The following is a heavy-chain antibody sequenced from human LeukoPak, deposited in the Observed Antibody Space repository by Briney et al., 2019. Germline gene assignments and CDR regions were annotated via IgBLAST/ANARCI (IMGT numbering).Heavy chain of an antibody. CDR1: GFTFSSYW. Sequence: GGSLRLSCAASGFTFSSYWMSWVRQAPGKGLEWVANIKQDGSEKYYVDSVKGRFTISRDNAKNSLYLQMNSLRAEDTAVYYCAKDLGYCSGGSCYCFDYWGQGTLVTVSS. V-gene: IGHV3-7*01. CDR2: IKQDGSEK. CDR3: AKDLGYCSGGSCYCFDY. D-gene: IGHD2-15*01. J-gene: IGHJ4*02.